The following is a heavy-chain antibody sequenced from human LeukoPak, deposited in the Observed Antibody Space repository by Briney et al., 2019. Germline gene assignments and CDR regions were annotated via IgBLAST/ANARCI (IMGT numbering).Heavy chain of an antibody. J-gene: IGHJ6*02. V-gene: IGHV1-3*01. Sequence: ASVKVSCKASGYTFTSYAMHWVRQAPGQRLEWMGWINAGNGNTKYSQKFQGRVTITRDTSASTAYMELSSLRSEDTAVYYCARDRISSGWPGPYGMDVWGQGTTVTVSS. CDR3: ARDRISSGWPGPYGMDV. CDR2: INAGNGNT. D-gene: IGHD6-19*01. CDR1: GYTFTSYA.